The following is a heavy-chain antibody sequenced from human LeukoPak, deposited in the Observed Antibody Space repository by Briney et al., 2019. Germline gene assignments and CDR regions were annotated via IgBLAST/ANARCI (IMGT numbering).Heavy chain of an antibody. CDR2: INPSSGDT. Sequence: ASVKVPCKASGYTFTGYYIHWVRQAPGQGLEWMGWINPSSGDTIYTQKFQGRVTMTRDTSISTAYVELSRLRSDDTAVYYCARPNFYYDSRGYLIFWGQGTLVTVSS. D-gene: IGHD3-22*01. J-gene: IGHJ4*02. CDR3: ARPNFYYDSRGYLIF. V-gene: IGHV1-2*02. CDR1: GYTFTGYY.